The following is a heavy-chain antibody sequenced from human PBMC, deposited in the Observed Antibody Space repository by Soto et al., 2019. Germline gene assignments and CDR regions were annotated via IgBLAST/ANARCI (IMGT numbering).Heavy chain of an antibody. CDR3: PRQELATIDPYSYGMDV. D-gene: IGHD5-12*01. Sequence: SETLSLTCTVSGGSVSSGSYYWSWIRQPPGKGLEWIGYIYYSGSTNYNPSLKSRVTISVDTSKNQFSLKLSSVTAADTAVYYCPRQELATIDPYSYGMDVWGQGTTGTVSS. J-gene: IGHJ6*02. V-gene: IGHV4-61*01. CDR2: IYYSGST. CDR1: GGSVSSGSYY.